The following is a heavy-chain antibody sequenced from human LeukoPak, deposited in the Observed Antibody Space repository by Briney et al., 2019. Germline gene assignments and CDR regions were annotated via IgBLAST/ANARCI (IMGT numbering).Heavy chain of an antibody. D-gene: IGHD3-22*01. J-gene: IGHJ4*02. V-gene: IGHV1-69*13. CDR2: ITPIFGTA. CDR1: GGTFSRYA. CDR3: ARDAAIYESSGYCYLW. Sequence: ASVKVSCKASGGTFSRYAISWVRQAPGQGLEWMGGITPIFGTANYAQKFQGRVTITADESTSTAYMELSGLRSEDTAVYFCARDAAIYESSGYCYLWWGQGTLVTVSS.